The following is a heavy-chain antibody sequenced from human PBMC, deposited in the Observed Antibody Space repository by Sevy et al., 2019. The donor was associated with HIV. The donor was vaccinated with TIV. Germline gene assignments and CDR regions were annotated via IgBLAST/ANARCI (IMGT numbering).Heavy chain of an antibody. CDR1: GYTFTDEY. D-gene: IGHD1-7*01. Sequence: ASVKVSCKASGYTFTDEYLHWVRQAPGQGLEWMGRIFPNSGVTNSAQRFRGRVTMTRDTSISTAYMELSGLRSDDTAVYYSARDAGGGTTNSGLAVWGQGTTVTASS. CDR2: IFPNSGVT. V-gene: IGHV1-2*06. CDR3: ARDAGGGTTNSGLAV. J-gene: IGHJ6*02.